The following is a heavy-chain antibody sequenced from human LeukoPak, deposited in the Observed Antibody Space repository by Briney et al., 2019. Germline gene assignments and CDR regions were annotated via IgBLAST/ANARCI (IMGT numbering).Heavy chain of an antibody. CDR3: ARGNRVLAVADPAGYYYYGMDV. CDR2: IIPILGIA. D-gene: IGHD6-19*01. Sequence: GASVKVSCKASGYTFTSYDINWVRQATGRGLEWMGRIIPILGIANYAQKFQGRVTITADKSTSTAYMELSSLRSEDTAVYYCARGNRVLAVADPAGYYYYGMDVWGQGTTVTVSS. J-gene: IGHJ6*02. CDR1: GYTFTSYD. V-gene: IGHV1-69*04.